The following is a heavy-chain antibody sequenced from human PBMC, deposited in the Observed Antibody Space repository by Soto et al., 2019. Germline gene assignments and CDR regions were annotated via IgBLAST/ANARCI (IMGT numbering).Heavy chain of an antibody. J-gene: IGHJ5*02. CDR3: ARDIVVVPAGPQAWFDP. D-gene: IGHD2-2*01. CDR1: GYTFTSYA. Sequence: WASVKVSCKASGYTFTSYAMHWVRQAPGQRLEWMGWINAGNGNTKYSQKFQGRVTITRDTSASTAYMELSSLRSEDTAVYYCARDIVVVPAGPQAWFDPWGQGTLVTVSS. CDR2: INAGNGNT. V-gene: IGHV1-3*01.